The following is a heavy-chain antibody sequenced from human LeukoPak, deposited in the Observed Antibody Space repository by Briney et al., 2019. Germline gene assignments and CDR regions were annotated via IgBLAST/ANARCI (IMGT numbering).Heavy chain of an antibody. CDR2: IYYRGST. J-gene: IGHJ4*02. CDR3: AREGGSGSYSYHFDF. CDR1: GGSISSYY. Sequence: SETLSLTCTVSGGSISSYYWSWIRQPPGKGLEWIGYIYYRGSTNYNPSLKSRVTISADTSKNQFSLKLSSVTAADTAVYYCAREGGSGSYSYHFDFWGQGAPLTVSS. V-gene: IGHV4-59*12. D-gene: IGHD1-26*01.